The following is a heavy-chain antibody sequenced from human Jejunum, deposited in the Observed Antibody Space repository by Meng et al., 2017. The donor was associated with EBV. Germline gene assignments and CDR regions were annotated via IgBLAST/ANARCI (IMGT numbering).Heavy chain of an antibody. D-gene: IGHD2-21*02. J-gene: IGHJ4*02. Sequence: VALKRWCPGLLMRSGTLALTCAVSGDSIDSRTWWSWVRQSPEGGLGWIGEIYYSGSTNYNPSLKSRVTILVDRSENHFSLHLSSVTAADTAVYYCVRGGDYCLVYWGQGTLVTVSS. CDR3: VRGGDYCLVY. CDR2: IYYSGST. V-gene: IGHV4-4*02. CDR1: GDSIDSRTW.